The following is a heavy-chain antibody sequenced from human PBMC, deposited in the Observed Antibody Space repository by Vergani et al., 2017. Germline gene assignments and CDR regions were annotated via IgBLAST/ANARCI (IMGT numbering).Heavy chain of an antibody. D-gene: IGHD3-16*02. J-gene: IGHJ4*02. CDR2: INAGNGNT. Sequence: QVQLVQSGAEVKKPGASVKVSCKASGYTFTSYAMHWVRQAPGQRLGWMGWINAGNGNTKYSQKFQGRVTITRETSASTAYMELSSLRSEGTAVYYCAREGVYYYVWGSYRLRGGYYFDYWGQGTLVTVSS. CDR3: AREGVYYYVWGSYRLRGGYYFDY. CDR1: GYTFTSYA. V-gene: IGHV1-3*01.